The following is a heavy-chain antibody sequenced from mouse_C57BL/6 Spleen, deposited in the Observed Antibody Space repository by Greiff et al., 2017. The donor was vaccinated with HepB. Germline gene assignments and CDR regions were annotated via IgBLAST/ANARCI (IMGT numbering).Heavy chain of an antibody. V-gene: IGHV5-9*01. CDR3: ARLDGYYHAIDY. CDR1: GFTFSSYT. Sequence: EVQLVESGGGLVKPGGSLKLSCAASGFTFSSYTMSWVRQTPEKRLEWVATISGGGGNTYYPDSVKGRFTITRDNAKNTLYLQMSSLRSADTALYYCARLDGYYHAIDYWGQGTSVTVSS. CDR2: ISGGGGNT. J-gene: IGHJ4*01. D-gene: IGHD2-3*01.